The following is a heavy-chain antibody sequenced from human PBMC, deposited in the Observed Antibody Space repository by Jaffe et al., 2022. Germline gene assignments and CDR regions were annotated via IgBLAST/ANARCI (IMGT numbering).Heavy chain of an antibody. CDR3: ARDLRDVRGVIIYDAFDI. CDR2: ISSSGSTI. V-gene: IGHV3-48*03. CDR1: GFTFSSYE. J-gene: IGHJ3*02. D-gene: IGHD3-10*02. Sequence: EVQLVESGGGLVQPGGSLRLSCAASGFTFSSYEMNWVRQAPGKGLEWVSYISSSGSTIYYADSVKGRFTISRDNAKNSLYLQMNSLRAEDTAVYYCARDLRDVRGVIIYDAFDIWGQGTMVTVSS.